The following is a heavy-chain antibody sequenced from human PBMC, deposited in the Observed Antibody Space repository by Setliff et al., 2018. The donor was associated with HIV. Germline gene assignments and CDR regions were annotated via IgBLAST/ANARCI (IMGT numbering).Heavy chain of an antibody. D-gene: IGHD2-2*01. Sequence: GASVKVSCKPSGYSFTNHYMHWVRQAPGQGLEWTGVINPTGGSTRNTQKFQGRVSMTIDTSTSTAYMELSNLRSDDSAVYYCARAGGGATDQAFDIWGQGTMVTVSS. CDR2: INPTGGST. V-gene: IGHV1-46*01. CDR1: GYSFTNHY. CDR3: ARAGGGATDQAFDI. J-gene: IGHJ3*02.